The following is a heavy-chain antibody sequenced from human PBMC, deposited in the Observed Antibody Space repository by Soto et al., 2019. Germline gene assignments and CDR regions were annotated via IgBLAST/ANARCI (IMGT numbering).Heavy chain of an antibody. V-gene: IGHV1-69*06. D-gene: IGHD3-22*01. Sequence: SVKVSCKASGGTFSSYAISWVRQAPGQGLEWMGGIIPIFGTANYAQKFQGRVTITADKSTSTAYMELSSLRSEDTAVYYCARDLPHPDNYYDTRGAFDIWGQGTMVTVSS. J-gene: IGHJ3*02. CDR2: IIPIFGTA. CDR1: GGTFSSYA. CDR3: ARDLPHPDNYYDTRGAFDI.